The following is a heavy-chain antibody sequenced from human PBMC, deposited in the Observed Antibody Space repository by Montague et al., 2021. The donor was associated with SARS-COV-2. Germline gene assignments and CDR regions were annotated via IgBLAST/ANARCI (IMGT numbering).Heavy chain of an antibody. J-gene: IGHJ6*02. D-gene: IGHD5-24*01. V-gene: IGHV4-59*01. CDR2: IYYSGNT. Sequence: SETLSLTCTVSGGSTSSYNWSWIRQPPGKGLECIGYIYYSGNTNYNPSLKSRVTISVDASKSQFSLKLSSVTAADTAVYYCAGLQGDGSLYGMDVRGQGTTVTVSS. CDR1: GGSTSSYN. CDR3: AGLQGDGSLYGMDV.